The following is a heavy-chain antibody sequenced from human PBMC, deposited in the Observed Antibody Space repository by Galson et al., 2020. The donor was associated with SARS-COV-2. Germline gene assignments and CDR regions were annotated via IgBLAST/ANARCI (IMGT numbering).Heavy chain of an antibody. D-gene: IGHD3-3*01. Sequence: GGSLRLSCAAPGFTFSSYGMHWVRQAPGKGLEWVAVISYDGSNKYYADSVKGRFTISRDNSKNTLYLQMNSLRAEDTAVYYCSRSGYYTVPFDYWGQGTLVTVSS. V-gene: IGHV3-30*03. CDR1: GFTFSSYG. J-gene: IGHJ4*02. CDR3: SRSGYYTVPFDY. CDR2: ISYDGSNK.